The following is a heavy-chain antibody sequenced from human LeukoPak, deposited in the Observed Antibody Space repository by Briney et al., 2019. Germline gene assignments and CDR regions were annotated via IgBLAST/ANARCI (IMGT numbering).Heavy chain of an antibody. D-gene: IGHD3-10*01. CDR1: GDSISNYY. J-gene: IGHJ3*02. CDR2: IYTSGST. Sequence: PSETLSLTXTVSGDSISNYYWSWIRQTAGKGLEWIGRIYTSGSTNYNPSLKSRVTLSVDTSKNQFSLNLGSVTAADTAVYYCARDYYAAFDIWGQGTMVTVSS. CDR3: ARDYYAAFDI. V-gene: IGHV4-4*07.